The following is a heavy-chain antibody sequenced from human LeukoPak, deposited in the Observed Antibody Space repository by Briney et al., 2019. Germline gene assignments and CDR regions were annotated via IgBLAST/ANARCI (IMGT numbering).Heavy chain of an antibody. CDR2: ISGSGDTT. CDR1: GFTFSSYA. CDR3: AKSRGESRGASNY. J-gene: IGHJ4*02. Sequence: GGSLRLSCAASGFTFSSYAMNWVRQAPGKGLEWVSSISGSGDTTYYADSVKGRFTISRDSSKNTLYLQMNSLRAEDTAVYYCAKSRGESRGASNYWGQGTLVTVSS. D-gene: IGHD1-26*01. V-gene: IGHV3-23*01.